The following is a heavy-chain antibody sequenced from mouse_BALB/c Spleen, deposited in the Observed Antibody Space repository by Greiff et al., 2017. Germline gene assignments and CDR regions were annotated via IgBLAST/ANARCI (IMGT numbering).Heavy chain of an antibody. V-gene: IGHV5-17*02. CDR3: ARAGDAMDD. Sequence: EVKLMESGGGLVQPGGSRKLSCAASGFTFSSFGMHWVRQAPEKGLEWVAYISSGSSTIYYADTVKGRFTISRDHPKNTLFLQMTSLRSEDTAMYYCARAGDAMDDWGQGTSVTVSS. CDR1: GFTFSSFG. J-gene: IGHJ4*01. CDR2: ISSGSSTI.